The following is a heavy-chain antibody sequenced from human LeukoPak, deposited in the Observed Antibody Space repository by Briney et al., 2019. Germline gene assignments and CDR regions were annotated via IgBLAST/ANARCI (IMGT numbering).Heavy chain of an antibody. V-gene: IGHV3-30*02. D-gene: IGHD6-6*01. CDR1: GFTFSNYG. J-gene: IGHJ4*02. CDR2: IRYDGSNK. CDR3: ARGSRYSSSSWLPFGSWYRVAFDY. Sequence: PGGSLRLSCAASGFTFSNYGMHWVRQAPGKGLEWVAFIRYDGSNKYYADSVKGRFTISRDNSKNTLYPQMNSLRAEDTAVYYCARGSRYSSSSWLPFGSWYRVAFDYWGQGTLVIVSS.